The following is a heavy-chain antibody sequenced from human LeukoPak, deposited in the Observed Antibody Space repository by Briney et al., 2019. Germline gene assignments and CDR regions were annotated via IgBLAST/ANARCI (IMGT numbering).Heavy chain of an antibody. V-gene: IGHV1-2*02. CDR3: ARVLSGYSSSWSPPDY. D-gene: IGHD6-13*01. CDR1: GYTFTSYG. J-gene: IGHJ4*02. Sequence: ASVKVSCKASGYTFTSYGISWVRQAPGQGLEWMGWINPNSGGTNYAQKFQGRVTMTRDTSISTAYMELSRLRSDDAAVYYCARVLSGYSSSWSPPDYWGQGTLVTVSS. CDR2: INPNSGGT.